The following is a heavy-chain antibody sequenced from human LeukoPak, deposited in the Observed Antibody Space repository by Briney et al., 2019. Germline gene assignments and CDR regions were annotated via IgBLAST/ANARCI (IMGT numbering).Heavy chain of an antibody. Sequence: GGSLRLSCAASGFTFSSYEMNWVRRAPGKGLEWVSYISSSGSNIYYADSVKGRFTISRDNAKNSLYLQMKNLRAEDTAVYYCVINDYWGQGTLVTVPS. J-gene: IGHJ4*02. D-gene: IGHD2/OR15-2a*01. CDR2: ISSSGSNI. V-gene: IGHV3-48*03. CDR1: GFTFSSYE. CDR3: VINDY.